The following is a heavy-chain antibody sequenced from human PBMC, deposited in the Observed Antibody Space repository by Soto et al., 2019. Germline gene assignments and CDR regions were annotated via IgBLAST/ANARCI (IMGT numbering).Heavy chain of an antibody. V-gene: IGHV4-31*02. Sequence: PSETLSLTCTVSGGSISSGGYYWSWIRQHPGKGLEWIGYIYYSGSTHYNPSLKSRVTISVDTSKNQFSLKLSSVTAADTAVYYCARNIIYGASSYGMDVWGQGTTVTSP. D-gene: IGHD3-10*01. J-gene: IGHJ6*02. CDR3: ARNIIYGASSYGMDV. CDR1: GGSISSGGYY. CDR2: IYYSGST.